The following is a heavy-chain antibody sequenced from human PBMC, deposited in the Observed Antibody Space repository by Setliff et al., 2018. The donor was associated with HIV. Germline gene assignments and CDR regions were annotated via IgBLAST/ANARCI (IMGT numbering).Heavy chain of an antibody. CDR3: ARYSPRGYTLTGPY. CDR1: SGSVSRSDYY. D-gene: IGHD6-25*01. CDR2: MYYSGST. J-gene: IGHJ4*02. Sequence: PSETLSLTCTVSSGSVSRSDYYWGWIRQPPGKGLVWIGSMYYSGSTYYNPSLKSRVTISVDTSKNQFSLKLTSVTAADTAVYYCARYSPRGYTLTGPYWGQGTLVTVSS. V-gene: IGHV4-39*07.